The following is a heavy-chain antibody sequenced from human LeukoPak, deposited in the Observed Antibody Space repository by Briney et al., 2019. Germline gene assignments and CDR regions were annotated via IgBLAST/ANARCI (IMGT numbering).Heavy chain of an antibody. CDR1: GVSISSGDYY. Sequence: SETLSLTCTVSGVSISSGDYYWSWIRQPPGKVLEWIGYIYYSGSTYYNPSLKSRVTISVDTSKNQFSLKLSSVTAADTAVYYCARANGDRGWFDPWGQGTLVTVSS. D-gene: IGHD7-27*01. J-gene: IGHJ5*02. CDR3: ARANGDRGWFDP. CDR2: IYYSGST. V-gene: IGHV4-30-4*01.